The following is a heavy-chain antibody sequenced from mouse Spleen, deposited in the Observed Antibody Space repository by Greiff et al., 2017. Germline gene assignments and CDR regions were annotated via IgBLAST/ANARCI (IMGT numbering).Heavy chain of an antibody. V-gene: IGHV1-50*01. CDR1: GYTFTSYW. CDR3: ARRHYDYDVAGAMDY. J-gene: IGHJ4*01. CDR2: IDPSDSYT. Sequence: VQLQQPGAELVKPGASVKLSCKASGYTFTSYWMQWVKQRPGQGLEWIGGIDPSDSYTNYNQKFKGKATLTVDTSSSTAYMQLSSLTSEDSAVYYCARRHYDYDVAGAMDYWGQGTSVTVSS. D-gene: IGHD2-4*01.